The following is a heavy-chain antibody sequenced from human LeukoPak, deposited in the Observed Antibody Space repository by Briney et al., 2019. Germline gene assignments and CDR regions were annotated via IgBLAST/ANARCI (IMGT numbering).Heavy chain of an antibody. Sequence: GGSLRLSCAASGFAFSSYSMNWVRQAPGKGLEWVSSISSSSSYIYYADSVKGRFTISRDNAKNSLYLQMNSLRAEDTAVYYCARGFTDYYGSGSYYKTPSFDYWGQGTLVTVSS. V-gene: IGHV3-21*01. CDR2: ISSSSSYI. J-gene: IGHJ4*02. CDR3: ARGFTDYYGSGSYYKTPSFDY. D-gene: IGHD3-10*01. CDR1: GFAFSSYS.